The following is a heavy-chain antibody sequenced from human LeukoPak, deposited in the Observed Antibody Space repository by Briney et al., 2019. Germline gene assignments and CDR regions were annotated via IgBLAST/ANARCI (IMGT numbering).Heavy chain of an antibody. Sequence: PSETLPLTCTVSGGSISSYYWSWIRQPPGKGLEWIGYIYYSGSTNYNPSLKSRVTISVDTSKNQFSLKLSSVTAADTAVYYCARGGSYYYGMDVWGQGTTVTVSS. CDR3: ARGGSYYYGMDV. CDR2: IYYSGST. D-gene: IGHD1-1*01. V-gene: IGHV4-59*01. CDR1: GGSISSYY. J-gene: IGHJ6*02.